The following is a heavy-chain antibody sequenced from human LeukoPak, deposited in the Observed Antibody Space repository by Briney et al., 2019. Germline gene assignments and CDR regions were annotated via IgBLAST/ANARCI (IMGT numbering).Heavy chain of an antibody. Sequence: SQTLSLTCAVSGDSVSSADYSWSWIRRPPGRGLEWVGQISNSGSTYYNPSLKSRATISLDRSKKQFSLKLTSMTAADTAVYYCARNNSHYGLDVWGRGTTVTVSS. CDR2: ISNSGST. J-gene: IGHJ6*02. D-gene: IGHD1/OR15-1a*01. CDR1: GDSVSSADYS. V-gene: IGHV4-30-2*01. CDR3: ARNNSHYGLDV.